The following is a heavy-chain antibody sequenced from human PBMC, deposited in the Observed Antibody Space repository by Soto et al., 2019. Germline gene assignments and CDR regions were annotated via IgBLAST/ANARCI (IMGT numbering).Heavy chain of an antibody. CDR2: INPNSGGT. Sequence: AASVKVSCKASGYTFTGYYMHWVRQAPGQGLEWMGWINPNSGGTNYAQKFQGRVTMTRDTSISTAYMELSRLRSDDTAVYYCARDRYYSNYVFDWFDPWGQGTLVTVSS. V-gene: IGHV1-2*02. CDR3: ARDRYYSNYVFDWFDP. CDR1: GYTFTGYY. D-gene: IGHD4-4*01. J-gene: IGHJ5*02.